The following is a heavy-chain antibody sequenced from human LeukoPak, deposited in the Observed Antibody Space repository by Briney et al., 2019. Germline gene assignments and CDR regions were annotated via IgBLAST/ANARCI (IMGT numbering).Heavy chain of an antibody. V-gene: IGHV1-69*04. J-gene: IGHJ4*02. CDR3: ARDGIVGATKSDY. CDR2: IIPILGIA. CDR1: GYTFGSYG. D-gene: IGHD1-26*01. Sequence: SVKVSCKASGYTFGSYGISWVRQAPGQGLEWMGRIIPILGIANYAQKFQGRVTITADKSTSTAYMELSSLRSEDTAVYYCARDGIVGATKSDYWGQGTLVTVSS.